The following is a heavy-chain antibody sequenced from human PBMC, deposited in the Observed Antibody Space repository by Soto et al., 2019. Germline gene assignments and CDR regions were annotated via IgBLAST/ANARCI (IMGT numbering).Heavy chain of an antibody. Sequence: GESLKISCKASGCMSEDYGSGWVRQMPGQGLEWMGIIFPDDSDTRYSPSFQGHVTISVDKSISTAYVQWSSLKASDSATYYCFRGRMTTSAFGFRGQGTLVTVSS. CDR1: GCMSEDYG. D-gene: IGHD3-16*01. J-gene: IGHJ4*02. CDR3: FRGRMTTSAFGF. V-gene: IGHV5-51*01. CDR2: IFPDDSDT.